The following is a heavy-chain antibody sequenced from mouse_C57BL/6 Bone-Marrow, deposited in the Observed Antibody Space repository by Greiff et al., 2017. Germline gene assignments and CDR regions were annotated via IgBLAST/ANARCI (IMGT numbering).Heavy chain of an antibody. V-gene: IGHV10-1*01. CDR2: IRSKSNNYAT. J-gene: IGHJ2*01. CDR1: GFSFNTYA. CDR3: VRGLGRRAFDY. D-gene: IGHD4-1*01. Sequence: EVMLVESGGGLVQPKGSLKLSCAASGFSFNTYAMNWVRQAPGKGVEWVARIRSKSNNYATYYADSVKDRFTISRDDSESMLYLQMNNLKTEDTAMYYCVRGLGRRAFDYWGQGTTLTVSS.